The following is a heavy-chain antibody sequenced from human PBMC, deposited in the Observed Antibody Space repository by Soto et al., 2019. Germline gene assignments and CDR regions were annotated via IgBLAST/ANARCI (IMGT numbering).Heavy chain of an antibody. CDR3: AKIVVVTKSEYDY. J-gene: IGHJ4*02. CDR2: ISYDGSNK. CDR1: GFTFSSYG. D-gene: IGHD2-21*02. V-gene: IGHV3-30*18. Sequence: SLRLSCAASGFTFSSYGMHWVRQAPGKGLEWVAVISYDGSNKYYADSVKGRFTISRDNSKNTLYLQMNSLRAEDTAVYYCAKIVVVTKSEYDYWGQGTLVTVSS.